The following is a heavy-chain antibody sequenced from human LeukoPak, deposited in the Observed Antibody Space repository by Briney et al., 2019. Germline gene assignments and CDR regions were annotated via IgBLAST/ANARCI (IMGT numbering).Heavy chain of an antibody. V-gene: IGHV4-34*01. CDR2: INHSGST. J-gene: IGHJ4*02. Sequence: PSETLSLTCAVYGGSFSDYYWSWIRQPPGKGLEWIGEINHSGSTNYNPSLKSRVTISVDTSKNHFSLKLSSVTAADTAVYYCARPREQWLVRRSFDHWGQGTLVTVSS. CDR3: ARPREQWLVRRSFDH. D-gene: IGHD6-19*01. CDR1: GGSFSDYY.